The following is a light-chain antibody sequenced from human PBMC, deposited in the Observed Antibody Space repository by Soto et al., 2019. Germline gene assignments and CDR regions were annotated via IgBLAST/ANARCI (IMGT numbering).Light chain of an antibody. V-gene: IGKV1-5*03. Sequence: DIQMTQSPSTLSASDGDRVTSTCRASQSISSWLAWYQQKPGKAPKLLIYKASTLKSGVPSRFSGSGSGTEFTLTISSLQPDDFATYYCQHYNSYSEAFCQGTKVDVK. CDR1: QSISSW. J-gene: IGKJ1*01. CDR3: QHYNSYSEA. CDR2: KAS.